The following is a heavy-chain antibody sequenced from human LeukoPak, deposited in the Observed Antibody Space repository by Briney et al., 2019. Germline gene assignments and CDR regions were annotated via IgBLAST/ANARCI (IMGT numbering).Heavy chain of an antibody. V-gene: IGHV3-30*03. CDR1: GFTFSSYG. CDR2: ISYDGSNK. CDR3: FSMSAAGPPHYYYGMDV. J-gene: IGHJ6*02. Sequence: GGSLRLSCAASGFTFSSYGMHWVRQAPGKGLEWVAVISYDGSNKYYADSVKGRFTISRDNSKNTLYLQMNSLRAEDTAVYYCFSMSAAGPPHYYYGMDVWGQGTTVTVSS. D-gene: IGHD6-13*01.